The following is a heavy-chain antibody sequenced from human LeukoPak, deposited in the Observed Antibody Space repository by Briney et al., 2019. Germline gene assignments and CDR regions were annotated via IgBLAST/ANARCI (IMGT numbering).Heavy chain of an antibody. D-gene: IGHD3-9*01. V-gene: IGHV3-23*01. CDR1: GFTFSSYS. CDR2: ISGSGGST. J-gene: IGHJ4*02. CDR3: AKGLNSYDILTGSDY. Sequence: PGGSLRLSCAASGFTFSSYSVSWVRQAPGKGLEWVSAISGSGGSTYYADSVKGRFTISRDNSKNTLYLQMNSLRAEDTAVYYCAKGLNSYDILTGSDYWGQGTLVTVSS.